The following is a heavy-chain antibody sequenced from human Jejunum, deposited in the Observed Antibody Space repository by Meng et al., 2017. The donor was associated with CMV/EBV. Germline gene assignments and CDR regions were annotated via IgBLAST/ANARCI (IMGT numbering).Heavy chain of an antibody. Sequence: QVPLQQWGAGLLRPSGTLSLTCCVFGGSFSSDIWWSWVRQPPGKGLEWIGEVYHRGDTNYNPSLKSRVDISVDKSKNQFYLSLFSVTAADTAVYYCGRDQGRELINHWGQGTLVTVSS. CDR2: VYHRGDT. CDR3: GRDQGRELINH. J-gene: IGHJ4*02. CDR1: GGSFSSDIW. V-gene: IGHV4-4*02. D-gene: IGHD1-7*01.